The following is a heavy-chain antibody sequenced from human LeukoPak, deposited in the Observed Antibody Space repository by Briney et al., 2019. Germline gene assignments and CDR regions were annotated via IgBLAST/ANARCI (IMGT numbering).Heavy chain of an antibody. CDR3: AKVISRYYYDSSGYYPGGAFDI. CDR1: GFTFSSYA. CDR2: ISGSGGGT. Sequence: PGGSWGLSCAAPGFTFSSYALSGFRRAPGKGLEGASAISGSGGGTYYADSVKGRFTISRDNSKNTLYLQMNSLRAEDTAVYYCAKVISRYYYDSSGYYPGGAFDIWGQGTMVTVSS. J-gene: IGHJ3*02. D-gene: IGHD3-22*01. V-gene: IGHV3-23*01.